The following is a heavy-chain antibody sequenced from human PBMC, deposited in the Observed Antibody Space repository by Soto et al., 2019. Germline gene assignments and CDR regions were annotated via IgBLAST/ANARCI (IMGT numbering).Heavy chain of an antibody. J-gene: IGHJ4*02. CDR3: ARGRLGHNYYGSGSYYYPFDY. CDR1: GGSFSGYY. D-gene: IGHD3-10*01. CDR2: INHSGST. V-gene: IGHV4-34*01. Sequence: LSLTCAVYGGSFSGYYWSWIRQPPGKGLEWIGEINHSGSTNYNPSLKSRVTISVDTSKNQFSLKLSSVTAADTAVYYCARGRLGHNYYGSGSYYYPFDYWGQGTRVTVTA.